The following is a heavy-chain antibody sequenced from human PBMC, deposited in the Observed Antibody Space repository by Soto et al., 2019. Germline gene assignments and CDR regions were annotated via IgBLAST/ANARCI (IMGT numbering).Heavy chain of an antibody. Sequence: EVQLVESGGGLVQPGRSLRLSCAASGFTFDNYAMHWVRQAPGKGLEWVSGISYNSGDIGYTDSVKGRFTISRDNAKNSLYLQMNSLRVAYTALYYCAKDLSSNWYVDFWGRGTLVTVSS. J-gene: IGHJ2*01. D-gene: IGHD4-4*01. CDR2: ISYNSGDI. CDR1: GFTFDNYA. CDR3: AKDLSSNWYVDF. V-gene: IGHV3-9*01.